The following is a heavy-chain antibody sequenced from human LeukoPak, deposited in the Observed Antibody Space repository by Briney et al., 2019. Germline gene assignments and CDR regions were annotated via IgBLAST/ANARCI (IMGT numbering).Heavy chain of an antibody. CDR1: GGSISSSSYY. V-gene: IGHV4-39*07. CDR3: ARDAAGDVTTYDY. D-gene: IGHD4-17*01. Sequence: PSETLSLTCTVSGGSISSSSYYWGWIRQPPGKGLEWIGSIYYSGSTYYNPSLKSRVTISVDTSKNQFSLKLSSVTAADTAVYYCARDAAGDVTTYDYWGQGTLVTVSS. J-gene: IGHJ4*02. CDR2: IYYSGST.